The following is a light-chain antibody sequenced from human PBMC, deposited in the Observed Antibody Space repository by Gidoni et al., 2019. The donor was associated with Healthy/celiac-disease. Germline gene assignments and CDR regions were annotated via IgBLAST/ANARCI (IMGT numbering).Light chain of an antibody. CDR1: SGSLASNY. CDR3: QSYDSSIWV. V-gene: IGLV6-57*01. CDR2: EDN. Sequence: NFMLTQPHSVSESPGKTVTISCTRSSGSLASNYVQWYQHRPGSSPTTVIYEDNQRPSGVPDRFSGSIDSSSNSASLTISGLKTEDEADYYCQSYDSSIWVFGGGTKLTVL. J-gene: IGLJ3*02.